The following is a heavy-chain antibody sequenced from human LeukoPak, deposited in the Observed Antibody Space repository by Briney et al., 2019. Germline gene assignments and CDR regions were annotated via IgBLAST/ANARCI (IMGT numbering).Heavy chain of an antibody. CDR3: ARAGYYGPQTPDY. J-gene: IGHJ4*02. V-gene: IGHV3-74*01. CDR1: GFTFSSHW. D-gene: IGHD4-17*01. CDR2: INNDGSST. Sequence: GALRLSCAASGFTFSSHWMHWVRQAPGKGLVWVSRINNDGSSTTYADSVKGRFTISRDNAKNTLYLQMNSLRAEDTAVYYCARAGYYGPQTPDYWGQGTLVTVSS.